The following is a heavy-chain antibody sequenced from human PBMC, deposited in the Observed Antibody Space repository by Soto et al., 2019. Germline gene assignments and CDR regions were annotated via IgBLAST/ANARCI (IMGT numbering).Heavy chain of an antibody. V-gene: IGHV3-13*01. D-gene: IGHD3-10*01. J-gene: IGHJ4*02. CDR2: IGIAFNT. CDR1: GFTFSSYD. Sequence: EVQLVESGGGFVQPGGSLSLSCAASGFTFSSYDMQWVRQVTGKGLEWVSSIGIAFNTYYADSVKGRFTLSRENAKNSLYLQMHSLTAGDTAVYYCARGDYFGSGSFDYWGQGALVTVSS. CDR3: ARGDYFGSGSFDY.